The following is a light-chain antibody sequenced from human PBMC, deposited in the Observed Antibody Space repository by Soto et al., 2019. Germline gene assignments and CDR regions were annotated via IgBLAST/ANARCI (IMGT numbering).Light chain of an antibody. Sequence: EIVMTQSPATLSASPGERVTLSCRASQSVSSNLAWYQQKPGQAPRLLIYGASTRATGIPARFSGSGSGTEFTLTISSLQSEDFAIYYCQQYNNCPYTFGQGTKLEIK. V-gene: IGKV3-15*01. CDR2: GAS. CDR3: QQYNNCPYT. J-gene: IGKJ2*01. CDR1: QSVSSN.